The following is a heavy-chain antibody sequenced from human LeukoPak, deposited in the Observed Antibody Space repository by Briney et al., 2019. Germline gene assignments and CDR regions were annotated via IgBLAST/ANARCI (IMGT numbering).Heavy chain of an antibody. Sequence: GGSLRLSCAASGFTFSSYGMHWVRQAPGKGLEWVAVISYDGSNKYYADSVKGRFTISRDNSKNTLYLQMNSLRAEDTAVYYCARVWWLDEEDPPFDYWGQGTLVTVSS. CDR2: ISYDGSNK. J-gene: IGHJ4*02. V-gene: IGHV3-30*03. D-gene: IGHD2-8*02. CDR1: GFTFSSYG. CDR3: ARVWWLDEEDPPFDY.